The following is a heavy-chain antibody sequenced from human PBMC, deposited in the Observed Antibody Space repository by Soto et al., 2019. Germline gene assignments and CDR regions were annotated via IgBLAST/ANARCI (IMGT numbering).Heavy chain of an antibody. J-gene: IGHJ4*02. CDR1: ADSIYSSTYY. V-gene: IGHV4-39*01. D-gene: IGHD3-22*01. Sequence: SATLSLPXPVSADSIYSSTYYWGWIRQPPGKGREWIENIFEGGSTYYNSSLQSRVTISMDTSENQFSLKLNSVTAADTAVYYCARFGGTYYDGSGAGGFFDYWGQGILVTVSA. CDR2: IFEGGST. CDR3: ARFGGTYYDGSGAGGFFDY.